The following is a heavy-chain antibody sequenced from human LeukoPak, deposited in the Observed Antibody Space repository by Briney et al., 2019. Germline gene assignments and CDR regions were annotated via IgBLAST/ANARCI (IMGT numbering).Heavy chain of an antibody. CDR2: LSKSGNT. Sequence: SETLSLTCTVSGGSISSYYWSWIRLPPGKGLEWIGYLSKSGNTNYSPSLKSRVTIFGDTSKNQFFLKLSSVTAADTAVYYCARARYVNSFYAFDIWGQGSLVTVSS. CDR3: ARARYVNSFYAFDI. CDR1: GGSISSYY. V-gene: IGHV4-59*01. D-gene: IGHD3-9*01. J-gene: IGHJ3*02.